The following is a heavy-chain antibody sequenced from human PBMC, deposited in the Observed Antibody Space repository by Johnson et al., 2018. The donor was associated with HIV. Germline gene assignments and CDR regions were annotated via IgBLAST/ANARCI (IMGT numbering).Heavy chain of an antibody. CDR3: ARICGGDCWYDAFEI. CDR2: IKQDGSEK. CDR1: GFTFSSYW. D-gene: IGHD2-21*02. J-gene: IGHJ3*02. V-gene: IGHV3-7*01. Sequence: QLVESGGGLVQPGGSLRLSCAASGFTFSSYWMSWVRQAPGKGLEWVANIKQDGSEKYYVDSVKGRFPISRDNAKNSLYLQMNSLRAEDTAVYYCARICGGDCWYDAFEIWGQGTMVTVSS.